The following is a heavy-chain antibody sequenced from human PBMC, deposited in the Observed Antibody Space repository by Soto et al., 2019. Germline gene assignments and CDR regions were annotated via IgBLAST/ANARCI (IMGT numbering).Heavy chain of an antibody. CDR1: GGSISSYY. V-gene: IGHV4-59*01. Sequence: SETLSLTCTVSGGSISSYYWSWIRQPPGKGLEWIGYIYYSGSTNYNPSLKSRVTISVDTSKNQFSLKLSSVTAADTAVYYCARGWDTMVRGVTKYYYYYKDVWGKGTTVTVSS. CDR2: IYYSGST. CDR3: ARGWDTMVRGVTKYYYYYKDV. J-gene: IGHJ6*03. D-gene: IGHD3-10*01.